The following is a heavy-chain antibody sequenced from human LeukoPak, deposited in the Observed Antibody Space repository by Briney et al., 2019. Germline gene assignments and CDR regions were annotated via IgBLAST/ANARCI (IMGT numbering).Heavy chain of an antibody. CDR1: GDSISSANYY. D-gene: IGHD5-24*01. V-gene: IGHV4-39*02. Sequence: SETLSLTCTVSGDSISSANYYWGWVRQPPGKGLEWIGSIYFSGSTYYNPSLKSRVTISVDTSKNQFSLKLSSVTAADTAVYYCAREEMARTIDYWGQGTLVTVSS. J-gene: IGHJ4*02. CDR3: AREEMARTIDY. CDR2: IYFSGST.